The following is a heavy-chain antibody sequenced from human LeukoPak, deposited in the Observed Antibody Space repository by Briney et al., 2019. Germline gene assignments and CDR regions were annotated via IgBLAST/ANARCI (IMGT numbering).Heavy chain of an antibody. J-gene: IGHJ6*02. V-gene: IGHV3-53*05. Sequence: GGSLRLSCAASGFTVSGNYLNWVRQAPGEGLEWVSVIYSGGGTYYADPVKGRFTISRDNSKNSLYLQMNSLRTEDTALYYCAKDIGGYYGSWSYYHYYYYYGMDVWGQGTTVTVSS. D-gene: IGHD3-10*01. CDR1: GFTVSGNY. CDR2: IYSGGGT. CDR3: AKDIGGYYGSWSYYHYYYYYGMDV.